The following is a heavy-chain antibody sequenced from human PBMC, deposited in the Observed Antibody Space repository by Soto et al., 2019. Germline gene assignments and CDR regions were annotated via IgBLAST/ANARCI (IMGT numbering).Heavy chain of an antibody. CDR3: ARHKDCSGGSCDAVGYYYGLDV. D-gene: IGHD2-15*01. CDR2: IYYSGST. Sequence: SETLSLTCTVSGGSISSGDYYWSWIRQPPGKGLGWIGSIYYSGSTYYNPPLKSRVTISVDTSKNQFSLRLSSVTAADTAVYYCARHKDCSGGSCDAVGYYYGLDVWGQGTTVTVSS. V-gene: IGHV4-30-4*01. J-gene: IGHJ6*02. CDR1: GGSISSGDYY.